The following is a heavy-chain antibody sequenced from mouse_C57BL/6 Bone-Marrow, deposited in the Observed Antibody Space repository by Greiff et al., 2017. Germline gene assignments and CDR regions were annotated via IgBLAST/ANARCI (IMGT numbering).Heavy chain of an antibody. CDR2: IDPENGDT. CDR3: TTYSYGYDDYAMDY. V-gene: IGHV14-4*01. J-gene: IGHJ4*01. CDR1: GFNIKDDY. D-gene: IGHD2-2*01. Sequence: EVQLQQSGAELVRPGASVKLSCTASGFNIKDDYMHWVKPRPEQGLEWIGWIDPENGDTEYASKFQGKATITADTSSNTSYLQLSSLTSEDTAVYYRTTYSYGYDDYAMDYWGQGTSVTVSS.